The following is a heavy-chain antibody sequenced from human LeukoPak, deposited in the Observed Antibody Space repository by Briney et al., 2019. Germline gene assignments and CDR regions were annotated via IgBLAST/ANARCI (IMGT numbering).Heavy chain of an antibody. CDR2: IVGSGGSI. J-gene: IGHJ4*02. V-gene: IGHV3-23*01. D-gene: IGHD3-10*01. CDR1: GFTFSNYA. Sequence: PGGSLRLSCAASGFTFSNYAFSWVRQAPGKGLEWVSGIVGSGGSIYYADSVKGRFTISRDNSEDTAVYYCAKDRYSGAGSYYDVPTIDYWGQGTLVTVSS. CDR3: VPTIDY.